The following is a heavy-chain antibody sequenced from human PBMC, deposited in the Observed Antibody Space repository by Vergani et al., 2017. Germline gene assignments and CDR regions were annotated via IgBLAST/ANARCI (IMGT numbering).Heavy chain of an antibody. CDR3: AKPHXAYCSSTSCYSFDY. CDR1: GFTFSSYA. CDR2: ISGSGGST. V-gene: IGHV3-23*01. Sequence: EVQLLESGGGLVQPGGSLRLSCAASGFTFSSYAMSWVRQAPGKGLEWVSAISGSGGSTYYADSVKGRFTISRDNSKNTLYLQMNSLRAEDTAVYYCAKPHXAYCSSTSCYSFDYWGQGTLVTVSS. D-gene: IGHD2-2*02. J-gene: IGHJ4*02.